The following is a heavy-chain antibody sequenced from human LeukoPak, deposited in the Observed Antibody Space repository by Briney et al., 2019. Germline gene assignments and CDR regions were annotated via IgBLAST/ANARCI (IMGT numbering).Heavy chain of an antibody. D-gene: IGHD4-11*01. V-gene: IGHV1-69*13. CDR3: ARDGYSNYPTSLYYYMDV. J-gene: IGHJ6*03. Sequence: ASVKVSCKASGGTFSSYAISWVRQAPGQGLEWMGGIIPIFGTANYAQKFQGRVTITADESTSTAYMELSSLRSEDTAVYYCARDGYSNYPTSLYYYMDVWGKGTTVTVSS. CDR2: IIPIFGTA. CDR1: GGTFSSYA.